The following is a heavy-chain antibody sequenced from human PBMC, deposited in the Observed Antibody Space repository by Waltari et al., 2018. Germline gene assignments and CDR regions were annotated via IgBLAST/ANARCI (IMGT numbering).Heavy chain of an antibody. J-gene: IGHJ5*02. CDR1: GFTFSSYS. Sequence: EVQLVESGGGLVQPGGSLRLSCAASGFTFSSYSMNWVRQAPGKGLEWVSYISSSSSTIYYADSVKGRFTISRDNAKNSLYLQMNSLRAEDTAVYYCARDLRVLVVYDDNWFDPWGQGTLVTVSS. D-gene: IGHD2-8*02. CDR2: ISSSSSTI. CDR3: ARDLRVLVVYDDNWFDP. V-gene: IGHV3-48*01.